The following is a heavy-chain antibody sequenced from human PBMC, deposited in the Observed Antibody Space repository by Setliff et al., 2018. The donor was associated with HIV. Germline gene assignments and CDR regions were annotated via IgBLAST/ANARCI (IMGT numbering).Heavy chain of an antibody. V-gene: IGHV1-3*01. CDR3: ARDSGDDYSDYYYYGMDV. Sequence: ASVKVSCKASGYTFTNYAMHWVRQAPGQRLEWMGWINAGNGDTKYSQKFQGRVTFTWDTSASTAYMELSSLRSEDTALYYCARDSGDDYSDYYYYGMDVWGQGTTVPVSS. D-gene: IGHD4-4*01. CDR1: GYTFTNYA. CDR2: INAGNGDT. J-gene: IGHJ6*02.